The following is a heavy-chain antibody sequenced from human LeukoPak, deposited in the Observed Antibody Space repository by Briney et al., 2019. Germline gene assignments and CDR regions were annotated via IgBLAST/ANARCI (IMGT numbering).Heavy chain of an antibody. D-gene: IGHD4/OR15-4a*01. CDR3: ARVGIDYGAYYFDY. CDR2: IYNSGST. V-gene: IGHV4-59*01. J-gene: IGHJ4*02. CDR1: GGSISSYY. Sequence: PSETLSLTCIVSGGSISSYYWSWVRQPPGKGLEWIGYIYDSGYIYNSGSTNYNPSLKSRVTISVDTSKNQFSLKLNSVTAADTAVYYCARVGIDYGAYYFDYWGQGTLVTVSS.